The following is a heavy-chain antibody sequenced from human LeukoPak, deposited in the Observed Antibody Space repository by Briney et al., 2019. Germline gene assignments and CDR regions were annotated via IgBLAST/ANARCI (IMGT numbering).Heavy chain of an antibody. D-gene: IGHD2-2*02. J-gene: IGHJ6*02. CDR1: GGTFSSYA. CDR2: IIPIFGTA. CDR3: ARVGIVVPAAIRYYYGMDV. Sequence: SVKVSCKASGGTFSSYAISWVRQAPGQGLEWMGGIIPIFGTANYAQKSQGRVTITADESTSTAYMELSSLRSEDTAVYYCARVGIVVPAAIRYYYGMDVWGQGTTVTVSS. V-gene: IGHV1-69*13.